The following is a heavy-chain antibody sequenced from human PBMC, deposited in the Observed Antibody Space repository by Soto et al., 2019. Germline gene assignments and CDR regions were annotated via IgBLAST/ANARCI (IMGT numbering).Heavy chain of an antibody. D-gene: IGHD5-18*01. CDR3: AKATSQYSYCPYYFGY. Sequence: GGCLRRSCAPGGFTFSTYALSWVRQAPGKGLEWVSAISDSGGSTYYADSVKGRFTISRDNSKSTLSLQMNSLRAEDTAVYYCAKATSQYSYCPYYFGYCGERTLVP. CDR1: GFTFSTYA. CDR2: ISDSGGST. J-gene: IGHJ4*02. V-gene: IGHV3-23*01.